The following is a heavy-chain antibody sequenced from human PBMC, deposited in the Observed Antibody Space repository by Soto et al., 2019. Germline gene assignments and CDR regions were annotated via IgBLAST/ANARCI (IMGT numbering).Heavy chain of an antibody. CDR3: ARDADTGSSWYSFDY. D-gene: IGHD6-13*01. Sequence: GGSLRLSCAASGFTVSSNYMSWVRQAPGKGLEWVSVIYSGGSTYYADSVKGRFTISRDNSKNTLYLQMNSLRAEDTAVYYCARDADTGSSWYSFDYWGQGTLVTVSS. V-gene: IGHV3-66*01. J-gene: IGHJ4*02. CDR1: GFTVSSNY. CDR2: IYSGGST.